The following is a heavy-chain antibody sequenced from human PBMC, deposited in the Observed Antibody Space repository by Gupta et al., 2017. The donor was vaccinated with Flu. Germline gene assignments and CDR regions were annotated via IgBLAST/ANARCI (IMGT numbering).Heavy chain of an antibody. J-gene: IGHJ6*03. V-gene: IGHV3-30*18. CDR2: KSYDGSIE. D-gene: IGHD6-19*01. Sequence: HWVRQAPGKGLEWVAVKSYDGSIEDYADSVKGRFTIFRDNSKNTLYLQMNSLRTEDTAVYYCAKVTVAATPPYYCMDVWGKGTTVTVSS. CDR3: AKVTVAATPPYYCMDV.